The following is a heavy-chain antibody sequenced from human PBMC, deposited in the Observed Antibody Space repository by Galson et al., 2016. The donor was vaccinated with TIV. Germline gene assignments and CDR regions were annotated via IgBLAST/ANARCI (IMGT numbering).Heavy chain of an antibody. D-gene: IGHD6-13*01. Sequence: SVKVSCKASGYTFTGNYVHWVRQAPGQGLEWMGGIIPILGIINYAQKFQGRVTISADKSTDTVYMELPSLRSDDTAVYFCARRSQLKAAAGFDFWGQGTLVTVSS. J-gene: IGHJ4*02. CDR2: IIPILGII. CDR1: GYTFTGNY. V-gene: IGHV1-69*10. CDR3: ARRSQLKAAAGFDF.